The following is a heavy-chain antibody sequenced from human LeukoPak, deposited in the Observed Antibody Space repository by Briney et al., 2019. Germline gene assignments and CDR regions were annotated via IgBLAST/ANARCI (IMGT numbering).Heavy chain of an antibody. CDR2: IGGSGGST. V-gene: IGHV3-23*01. CDR3: AKGYSGYDPFHS. J-gene: IGHJ5*02. Sequence: GGSLRLSCAASGFTFSSYGMSWVRQAPGKGLEWVSSIGGSGGSTYYADSVKGRFTISRDNSKNTQYLQMNSLRGEDTAVYYCAKGYSGYDPFHSWGQGTLVTVSS. CDR1: GFTFSSYG. D-gene: IGHD5-12*01.